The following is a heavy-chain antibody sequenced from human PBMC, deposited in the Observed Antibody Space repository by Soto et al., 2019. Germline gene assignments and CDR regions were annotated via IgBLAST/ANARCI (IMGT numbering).Heavy chain of an antibody. V-gene: IGHV1-18*01. CDR3: AREGYCISTSCYASALDY. CDR1: GYTFTRSG. CDR2: ISAYNGNT. J-gene: IGHJ4*02. D-gene: IGHD2-2*01. Sequence: ASVKVSCKASGYTFTRSGISWVRQAPGQGLEWMGWISAYNGNTDYPQKLQGRVTMTTDTSTSTAYMELRSLRSDDTAVYYCAREGYCISTSCYASALDYRGQGTLVTVSS.